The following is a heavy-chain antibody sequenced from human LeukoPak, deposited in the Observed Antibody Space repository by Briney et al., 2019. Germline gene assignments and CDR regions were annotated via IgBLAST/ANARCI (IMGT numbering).Heavy chain of an antibody. Sequence: AGGSLRLSCAASGFTFSDYYMSWIRQAPGKGLEWVAVISYDGSNKYYADSVKGRFTISRDNSKNTLYLQMNSLRAEDTAVYYCARNDVLRFLEWLRRQNYYYYGMDVWGQGTTVTVSS. CDR3: ARNDVLRFLEWLRRQNYYYYGMDV. J-gene: IGHJ6*02. D-gene: IGHD3-3*01. V-gene: IGHV3-30-3*01. CDR2: ISYDGSNK. CDR1: GFTFSDYY.